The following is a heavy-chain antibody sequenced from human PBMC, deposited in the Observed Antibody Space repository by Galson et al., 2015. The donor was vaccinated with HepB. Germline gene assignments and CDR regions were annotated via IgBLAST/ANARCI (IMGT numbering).Heavy chain of an antibody. J-gene: IGHJ4*02. Sequence: SLRLSCAASGFTFSSYSMNWVRQAPGKGLEWVSYISSSSSTIYYADSVKGRFTISRDNAKNSLYLQMNSLRAEDTAVYYCARAGEVYSVAEIDYWGQGTLVTVSS. V-gene: IGHV3-48*01. CDR1: GFTFSSYS. CDR2: ISSSSSTI. CDR3: ARAGEVYSVAEIDY. D-gene: IGHD6-19*01.